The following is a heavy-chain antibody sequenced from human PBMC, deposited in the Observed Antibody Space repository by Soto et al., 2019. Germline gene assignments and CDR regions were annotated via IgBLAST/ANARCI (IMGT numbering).Heavy chain of an antibody. V-gene: IGHV1-18*01. D-gene: IGHD6-6*01. CDR1: GYTFTNND. CDR3: ARDAAARPFDY. Sequence: ASVKFSCKASGYTFTNNDINWVRQATGQRPEWMGWMNPKSGNTNYAQKLQGRVTMTTDTSTSTAYMELRSLRSDDTAVYYCARDAAARPFDYWGQGTLVTVSS. J-gene: IGHJ4*02. CDR2: MNPKSGNT.